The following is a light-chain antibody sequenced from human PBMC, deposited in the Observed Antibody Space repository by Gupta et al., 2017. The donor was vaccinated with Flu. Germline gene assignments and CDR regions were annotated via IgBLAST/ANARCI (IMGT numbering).Light chain of an antibody. J-gene: IGKJ2*01. CDR1: QDINNF. CDR3: QQYYNLPT. CDR2: DAS. V-gene: IGKV1-33*01. Sequence: DVQMTQSPSSLSASVGDRVTITCQASQDINNFLNWYQQKPGKAPKLLIYDASNLETGVPSRFSGSGSGTDFSFPISRLQPEDIATYYCQQYYNLPTFGQGTKLEIK.